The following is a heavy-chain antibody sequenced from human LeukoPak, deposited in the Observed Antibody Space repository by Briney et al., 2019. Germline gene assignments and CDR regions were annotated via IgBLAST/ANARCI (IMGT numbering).Heavy chain of an antibody. Sequence: GGSLRLSCAASGFTFSSYGMHWVRQAPGKGLEWVAVISYDGSNKYYADSVKGRFTISGDNSKNTVYLQMNSLRAEDTALYYCARTTAATHGVFDYWGQGTLVTVSS. CDR1: GFTFSSYG. CDR3: ARTTAATHGVFDY. J-gene: IGHJ4*02. V-gene: IGHV3-30*03. D-gene: IGHD2-15*01. CDR2: ISYDGSNK.